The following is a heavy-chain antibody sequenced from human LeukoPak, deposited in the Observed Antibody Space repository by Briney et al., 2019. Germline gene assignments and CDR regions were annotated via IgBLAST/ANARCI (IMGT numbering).Heavy chain of an antibody. CDR1: GFTFSTYG. CDR3: ARGSSGSYFWYFDL. Sequence: SGGSLRLSCAASGFTFSTYGMHWVRQAPGKGLEWVANTNQDGGEEYFVDSVKGRFTISRDNSKNSLYLQMNSLRAEDTAVYYCARGSSGSYFWYFDLWGRGTLVTVSS. D-gene: IGHD6-19*01. J-gene: IGHJ2*01. V-gene: IGHV3-7*01. CDR2: TNQDGGEE.